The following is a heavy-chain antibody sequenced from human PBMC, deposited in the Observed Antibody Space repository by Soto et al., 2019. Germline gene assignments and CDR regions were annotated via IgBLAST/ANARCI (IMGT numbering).Heavy chain of an antibody. J-gene: IGHJ4*02. Sequence: GGSLRLSCAASGFTFSSYAMSWVRQAPGKGLEWVSAISGSGGSTYYADSVKGRFTISRDNSKNTLYLQMNSLRAEDTAVYYCVKDRNSGYDRYWGQGTLVTVSS. CDR2: ISGSGGST. V-gene: IGHV3-23*01. CDR1: GFTFSSYA. D-gene: IGHD5-12*01. CDR3: VKDRNSGYDRY.